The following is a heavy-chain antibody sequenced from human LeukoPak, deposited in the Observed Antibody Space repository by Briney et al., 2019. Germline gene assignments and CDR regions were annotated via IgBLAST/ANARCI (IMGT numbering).Heavy chain of an antibody. Sequence: ASVKVSYKVSGYTLTELSMHWVRQAPGKGLEWMGWINPNSGGTNYAQKFQGWVTMTRDTSISTAYMELSRLRSDDTAVYYCARGYYVWGSYRYFYFDYWGQGTLVTVSS. CDR2: INPNSGGT. D-gene: IGHD3-16*02. V-gene: IGHV1-2*04. CDR1: GYTLTELS. J-gene: IGHJ4*02. CDR3: ARGYYVWGSYRYFYFDY.